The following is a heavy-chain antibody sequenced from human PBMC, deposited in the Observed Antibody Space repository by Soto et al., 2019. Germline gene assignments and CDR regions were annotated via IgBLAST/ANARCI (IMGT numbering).Heavy chain of an antibody. J-gene: IGHJ4*02. D-gene: IGHD2-15*01. Sequence: EVQLVESGGGLVQPGRSLRLSCAASGFTFDDYAMHWVRRVPGKGLEWVSSISWNSNIIGYADSVKGRFTISRDNAKNSLYLQMNSLRPEYPALYYCAKGGPDGFCSGGSCYFGYWGQGTLVTVSS. V-gene: IGHV3-9*01. CDR1: GFTFDDYA. CDR2: ISWNSNII. CDR3: AKGGPDGFCSGGSCYFGY.